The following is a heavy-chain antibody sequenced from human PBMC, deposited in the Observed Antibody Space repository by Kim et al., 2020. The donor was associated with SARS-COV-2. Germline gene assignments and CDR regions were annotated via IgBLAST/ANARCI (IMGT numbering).Heavy chain of an antibody. J-gene: IGHJ6*03. CDR3: ARGNYDILTGYLKNYFYYYMDV. D-gene: IGHD3-9*01. CDR1: GFTFSSYD. CDR2: IGTAGDT. V-gene: IGHV3-13*01. Sequence: GGARRLSCAASGFTFSSYDMHWGRQATGKGLEWVSAIGTAGDTYYPGSVKGRFTISRENAKNSLYLQMNSLRVGDTAVYYCARGNYDILTGYLKNYFYYYMDVWGKGTTVTVSS.